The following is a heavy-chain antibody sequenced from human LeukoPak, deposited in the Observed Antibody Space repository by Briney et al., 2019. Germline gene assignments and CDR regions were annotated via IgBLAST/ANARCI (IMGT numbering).Heavy chain of an antibody. V-gene: IGHV3-23*01. CDR1: GFTFSSYA. CDR3: ARSGYSYGYNWFDP. D-gene: IGHD5-18*01. J-gene: IGHJ5*02. CDR2: ISGSGGST. Sequence: GGSLRLSCAASGFTFSSYAMSWVRQAPGKGLEWVSAISGSGGSTYYADSVKGRFTISRDNSKNTLYLQMNSLRAEDTAVYYCARSGYSYGYNWFDPWGQGTLVTVSS.